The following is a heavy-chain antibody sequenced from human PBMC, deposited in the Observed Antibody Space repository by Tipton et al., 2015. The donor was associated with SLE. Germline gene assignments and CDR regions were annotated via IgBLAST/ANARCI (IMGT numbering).Heavy chain of an antibody. J-gene: IGHJ4*02. Sequence: LRLSCVVSGLNFYDQDMSWVRQGPGKGLEWIGEVNHSGFTNSNPSLEGRVTISVDKTKNQFSLNLSSVTAADTAVYYCARGENVVATIPLDFWGQGTLVTVSS. CDR2: VNHSGFT. V-gene: IGHV4-34*01. D-gene: IGHD5-12*01. CDR3: ARGENVVATIPLDF. CDR1: GLNFYDQD.